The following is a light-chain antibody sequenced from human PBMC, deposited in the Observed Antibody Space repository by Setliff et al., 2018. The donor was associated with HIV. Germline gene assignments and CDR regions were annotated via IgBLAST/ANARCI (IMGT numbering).Light chain of an antibody. CDR3: CSYAGSYTFV. CDR2: DVS. V-gene: IGLV2-11*01. Sequence: SALTQPRSVSGSPGQSVTISCTGTSSDVGGYNYVSWYQQHPGKAPKLMIYDVSKRPSGVPDRFSGSKSGNTASLTISGLQAEDEADYYCCSYAGSYTFVFGSGTRSPS. J-gene: IGLJ1*01. CDR1: SSDVGGYNY.